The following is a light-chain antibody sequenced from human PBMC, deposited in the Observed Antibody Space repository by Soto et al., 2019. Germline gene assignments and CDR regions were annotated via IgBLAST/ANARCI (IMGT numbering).Light chain of an antibody. V-gene: IGKV3-20*01. Sequence: EIVLTQSPGTLSLSPGERATLSCRASQSVSSGSLAWYQQKPGQAPRLLIYDASTRATGFPDRFSGSGSGTDFTLTISRLEPEDSAVYYCQLYGSTRPVYPFGQGTKLEIK. CDR2: DAS. J-gene: IGKJ2*01. CDR1: QSVSSGS. CDR3: QLYGSTRPVYP.